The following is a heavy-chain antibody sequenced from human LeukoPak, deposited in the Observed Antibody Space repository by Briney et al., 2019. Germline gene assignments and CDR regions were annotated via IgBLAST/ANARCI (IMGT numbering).Heavy chain of an antibody. Sequence: TGGSLRLSCASSGFTFSSYWMHWVRQAPGKGLVWVSRLKSDGSSTSYADSVKGRFTISRDNSRNTLYLQMNSLRAEDTAVYYCARDYSGSGSYSAYDIWGQGTVVTVSS. CDR1: GFTFSSYW. J-gene: IGHJ3*02. V-gene: IGHV3-74*01. CDR2: LKSDGSST. CDR3: ARDYSGSGSYSAYDI. D-gene: IGHD3-10*01.